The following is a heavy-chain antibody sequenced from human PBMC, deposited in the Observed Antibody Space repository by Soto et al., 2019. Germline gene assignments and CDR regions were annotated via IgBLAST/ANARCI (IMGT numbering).Heavy chain of an antibody. V-gene: IGHV4-31*03. CDR3: ARDPRSAYYHDH. Sequence: QVQLQESGPGLVKPSQTLSLTCTVSGGSVSSGSYYWSWIRQHPGRGLEWIGYIYYTGNTYYNPSLKSRLAISVDTSKNQFSLKLISVTAADTAVYSCARDPRSAYYHDHWGPGTLVTVSS. CDR1: GGSVSSGSYY. D-gene: IGHD3-3*01. J-gene: IGHJ4*02. CDR2: IYYTGNT.